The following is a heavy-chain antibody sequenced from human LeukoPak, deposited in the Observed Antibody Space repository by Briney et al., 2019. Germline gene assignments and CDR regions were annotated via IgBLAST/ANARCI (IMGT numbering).Heavy chain of an antibody. CDR3: ARALRYTDY. V-gene: IGHV3-21*01. CDR2: ISSSGSYT. Sequence: GGSLRPSCAASGFTFSSYSMNWVRQAPGKGLEWVSSISSSGSYTYYADSVKGRFTISRDNAKNSLYLQMNSLRAEDTAVYYCARALRYTDYWGQGTLVTVSS. J-gene: IGHJ4*02. CDR1: GFTFSSYS. D-gene: IGHD5-12*01.